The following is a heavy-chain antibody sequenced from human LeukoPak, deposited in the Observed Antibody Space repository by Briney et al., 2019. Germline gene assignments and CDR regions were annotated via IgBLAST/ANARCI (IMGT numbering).Heavy chain of an antibody. Sequence: SETLSLTCTVSGGSISSGSYYWSWIRQPAGKGLEWIGRIYTSGSTNYNPSLKSRVTISVDTSKNQFSLKLSSVTAADTAVYYCAKDLDYDFWSGDDAFDIWGQGTMVTVSS. CDR1: GGSISSGSYY. V-gene: IGHV4-61*02. D-gene: IGHD3-3*01. CDR2: IYTSGST. J-gene: IGHJ3*02. CDR3: AKDLDYDFWSGDDAFDI.